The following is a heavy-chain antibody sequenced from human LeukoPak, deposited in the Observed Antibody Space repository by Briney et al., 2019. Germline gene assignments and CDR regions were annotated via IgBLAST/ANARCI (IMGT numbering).Heavy chain of an antibody. CDR1: GGSISSYY. J-gene: IGHJ4*02. Sequence: SETLSLTCTVTGGSISSYYWSWIRQPAGKGLEWIGRIYTSGSTNYNPSLKSRVTMSVDTSNNQFSLKLSSVTAADTAVYYCARVSRRIDYHDSSSSLQPYFDYWGQGTLVTVSS. CDR2: IYTSGST. D-gene: IGHD3-22*01. V-gene: IGHV4-4*07. CDR3: ARVSRRIDYHDSSSSLQPYFDY.